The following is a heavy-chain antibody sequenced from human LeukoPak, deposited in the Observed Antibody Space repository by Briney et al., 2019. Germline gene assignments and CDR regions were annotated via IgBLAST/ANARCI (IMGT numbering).Heavy chain of an antibody. CDR2: INPNSGGT. V-gene: IGHV1-2*06. CDR1: GYTFTCYY. CDR3: ARFHRSSVAVAGPDY. J-gene: IGHJ4*01. D-gene: IGHD6-19*01. Sequence: GASVKVSFKASGYTFTCYYMHWVRHAPGQGLEWMGRINPNSGGTNYAQKFQGRVTMTRDTSISTAYMELSRLRSDDTAVYYCARFHRSSVAVAGPDYWGHGTLVTVSS.